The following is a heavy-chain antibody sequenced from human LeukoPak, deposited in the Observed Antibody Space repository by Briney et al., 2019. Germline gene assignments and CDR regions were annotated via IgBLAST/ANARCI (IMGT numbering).Heavy chain of an antibody. J-gene: IGHJ5*02. CDR1: DGSISNYY. CDR3: ARTNYGGYRDWFDP. D-gene: IGHD4-23*01. V-gene: IGHV4-4*07. Sequence: PSETLSLTCTVSDGSISNYYWSWIRQPAGKGLEWIGRVYSSGSTNYNPSLKSRVTMSVDTSKNQFSLKLSSVTAADTAVYYCARTNYGGYRDWFDPWGQGTLVTVSS. CDR2: VYSSGST.